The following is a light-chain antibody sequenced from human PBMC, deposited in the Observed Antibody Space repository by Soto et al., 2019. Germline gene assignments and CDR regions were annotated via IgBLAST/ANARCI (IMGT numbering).Light chain of an antibody. Sequence: QLVLTQPPSVSVAPGQRVTISCTGSSSNIGAGYDVHWYQNLPGTAPKLLIYGNSNRPSGVPDRFSGSKSGTSASLAITGLQAEDEADYYCQSYDSSLSGYVVFGGGTKLTVL. CDR1: SSNIGAGYD. CDR3: QSYDSSLSGYVV. J-gene: IGLJ2*01. V-gene: IGLV1-40*01. CDR2: GNS.